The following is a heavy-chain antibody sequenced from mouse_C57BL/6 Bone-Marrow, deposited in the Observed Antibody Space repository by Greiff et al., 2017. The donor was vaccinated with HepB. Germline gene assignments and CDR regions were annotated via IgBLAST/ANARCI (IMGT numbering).Heavy chain of an antibody. D-gene: IGHD2-3*01. V-gene: IGHV5-17*01. CDR2: ISSGSSTI. CDR1: GFTFSDYG. Sequence: EVMLVESGGGLVKPGGSLKLSCAASGFTFSDYGMHWVRQAPEKGLEWVAYISSGSSTIYYADTVKGRFTISRDNAKNTLFLQMTSLRSEDTAMYYCASSGYCRLAWFAYWGQGTLVTVSA. CDR3: ASSGYCRLAWFAY. J-gene: IGHJ3*01.